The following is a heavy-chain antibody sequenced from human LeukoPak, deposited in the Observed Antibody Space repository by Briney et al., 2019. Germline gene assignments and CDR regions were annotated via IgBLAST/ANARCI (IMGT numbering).Heavy chain of an antibody. CDR3: AKSRFRRYYDSSGYYYSDY. Sequence: SETLSLTCIVSGGSISSYYWSWIRQPAGKGLEWIGRIYTSGSTNYNPSLKSRVTMSVDTSKNQFSLKLSSVTAAGTAVYYCAKSRFRRYYDSSGYYYSDYWGQGTLVTVSS. V-gene: IGHV4-4*07. CDR2: IYTSGST. CDR1: GGSISSYY. J-gene: IGHJ4*02. D-gene: IGHD3-22*01.